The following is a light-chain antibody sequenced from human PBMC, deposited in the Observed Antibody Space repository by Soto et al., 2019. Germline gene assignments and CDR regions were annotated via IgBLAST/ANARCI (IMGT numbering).Light chain of an antibody. Sequence: EIVLTQSPGTLSLSPGERATLSCRASQSVSSSYSAWYQQKPGQAPRLLIYGASSRATGIPDRFSGSGSGTDFTLTISRLEPEDFAVYYCQQYGSSPPQWTFGQGTKVDIK. J-gene: IGKJ1*01. CDR2: GAS. CDR1: QSVSSSY. V-gene: IGKV3-20*01. CDR3: QQYGSSPPQWT.